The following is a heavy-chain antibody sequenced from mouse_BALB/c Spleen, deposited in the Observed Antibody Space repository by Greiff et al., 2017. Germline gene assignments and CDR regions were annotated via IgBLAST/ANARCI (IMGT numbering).Heavy chain of an antibody. CDR2: IDPANGNT. CDR1: GFNIKDTY. CDR3: ARGSLLRNFDY. Sequence: VQLKESGAELVKPGASVKLSCTASGFNIKDTYMHWVKQRPEQGLEWIGRIDPANGNTKYDPKFQGKATITADTSSNTAYLQLSSLTSEDTAVYYCARGSLLRNFDYGGQGTTLTVSS. J-gene: IGHJ2*01. D-gene: IGHD1-1*01. V-gene: IGHV14-3*02.